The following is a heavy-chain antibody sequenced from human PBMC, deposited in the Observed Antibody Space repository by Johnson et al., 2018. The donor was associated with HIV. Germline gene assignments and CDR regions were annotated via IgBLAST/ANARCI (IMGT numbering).Heavy chain of an antibody. CDR2: ISWNSGSI. CDR3: AGYSSSWYDAFDI. V-gene: IGHV3-9*01. D-gene: IGHD6-13*01. CDR1: GFTFSSYA. Sequence: EVQLVESGGGLVQPGGSLRLSCAASGFTFSSYAMSWVRQAPGKGLEWVSGISWNSGSIGYADSVKGRFTISRDNAKNSLYLQMNSLRAEDTALYYCAGYSSSWYDAFDIWGQGTMVTVSS. J-gene: IGHJ3*02.